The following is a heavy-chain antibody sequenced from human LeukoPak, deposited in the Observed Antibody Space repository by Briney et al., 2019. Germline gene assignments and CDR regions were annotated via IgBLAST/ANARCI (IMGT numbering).Heavy chain of an antibody. CDR2: ISAYNGNT. Sequence: ASVKVSCKASGYTFTSYGISWVRQAPGQGLEWMGWISAYNGNTNYAQKLQGRVTMTTDTATSTAYMELRSLRSDDAAVYYCARVNPPGITMIVDYWGQGTLVAVSS. CDR3: ARVNPPGITMIVDY. CDR1: GYTFTSYG. D-gene: IGHD3-22*01. V-gene: IGHV1-18*01. J-gene: IGHJ4*02.